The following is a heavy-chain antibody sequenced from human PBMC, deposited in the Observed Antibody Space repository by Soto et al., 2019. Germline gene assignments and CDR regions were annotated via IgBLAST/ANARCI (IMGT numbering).Heavy chain of an antibody. J-gene: IGHJ4*02. Sequence: QVQLVQSGAEVKKPGASVKVSCKASGYTFTSYGISWVRQAPGQGLEWMGWISAYNGNTNYAQKLQGRVTMTTDTSTSTAYMELRSLRSDDTAVYXXXRGPSEGVTEYYFDYWGQGTLVTVSS. CDR1: GYTFTSYG. CDR3: XRGPSEGVTEYYFDY. CDR2: ISAYNGNT. D-gene: IGHD3-10*01. V-gene: IGHV1-18*04.